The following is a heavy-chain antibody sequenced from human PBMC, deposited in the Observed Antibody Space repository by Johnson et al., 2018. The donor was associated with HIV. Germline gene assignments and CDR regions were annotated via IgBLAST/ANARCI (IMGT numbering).Heavy chain of an antibody. D-gene: IGHD7-27*01. Sequence: EVQLVESGGGWIQPGGSLRLSCAASGFTVSSNYMSWVRQAPGKGLEWVSVIYSGGSTYYADSVKGRFTISRDNSKNTLYLQMNSLRAEDTALYYCARDPTTQYSRLTGDFGAFDIWGQGTMVTVSS. CDR1: GFTVSSNY. CDR2: IYSGGST. J-gene: IGHJ3*02. V-gene: IGHV3-53*01. CDR3: ARDPTTQYSRLTGDFGAFDI.